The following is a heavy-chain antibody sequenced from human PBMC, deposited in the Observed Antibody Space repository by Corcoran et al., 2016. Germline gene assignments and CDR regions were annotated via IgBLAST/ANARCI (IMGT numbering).Heavy chain of an antibody. J-gene: IGHJ5*02. CDR1: GYTFTSYG. Sequence: QVQLVQSGAEVKKPGASVKVSCKASGYTFTSYGISWVRQAPGQGLEWMGWISAYNGNTNYAQKLQGRVTMTTDTSTSTAYMELRSLGSADTAVYYYAGDPRITLVRGPYPNWLDPWGQGTLVTVSS. V-gene: IGHV1-18*01. D-gene: IGHD3-10*01. CDR2: ISAYNGNT. CDR3: AGDPRITLVRGPYPNWLDP.